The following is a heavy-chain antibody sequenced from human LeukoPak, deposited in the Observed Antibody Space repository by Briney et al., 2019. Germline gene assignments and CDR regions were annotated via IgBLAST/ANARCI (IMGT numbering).Heavy chain of an antibody. V-gene: IGHV1-2*02. D-gene: IGHD5-18*01. Sequence: ASVKVSCKASGYTFTGYYMHWVRQAPGQGLEWMGWINPNSGGTNYAQKFQGRVTMTRDTSISTAYMELSRLRSDDTAVYYCARDHGYLGAFDIWGQGTMVTVSS. J-gene: IGHJ3*02. CDR1: GYTFTGYY. CDR2: INPNSGGT. CDR3: ARDHGYLGAFDI.